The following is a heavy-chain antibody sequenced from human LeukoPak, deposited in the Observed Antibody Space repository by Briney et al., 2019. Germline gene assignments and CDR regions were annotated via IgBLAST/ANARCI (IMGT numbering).Heavy chain of an antibody. D-gene: IGHD3-16*02. CDR1: GFTFSSYA. Sequence: AGSLRLTCAAYGFTFSSYAMSWVRQAPGKGLEWVSAISGSGGSTYYEDSVKGRITISRDNSKNTLYLQMNSLRAEDTAVYYCAKDSTIRLGEISPADYWGQGTLVTVSS. V-gene: IGHV3-23*01. CDR3: AKDSTIRLGEISPADY. CDR2: ISGSGGST. J-gene: IGHJ4*02.